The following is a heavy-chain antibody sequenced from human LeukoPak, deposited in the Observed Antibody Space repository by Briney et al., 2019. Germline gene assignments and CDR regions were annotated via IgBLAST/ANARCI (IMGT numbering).Heavy chain of an antibody. CDR1: GYTFSSYY. J-gene: IGHJ4*02. V-gene: IGHV1-2*02. D-gene: IGHD3-16*02. Sequence: ASVKVSCKASGYTFSSYYIHWVRQAPGQGLEWMGLINPSGGSTNYAQKFQGRVTMTTDTSISTAYMELSRLRSDDTAVYYCARDRSNGYVWGSYRYSYFDYWGQGTLVTVSS. CDR3: ARDRSNGYVWGSYRYSYFDY. CDR2: INPSGGST.